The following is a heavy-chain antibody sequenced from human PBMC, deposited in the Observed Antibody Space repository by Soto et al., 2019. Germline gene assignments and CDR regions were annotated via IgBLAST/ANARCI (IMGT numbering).Heavy chain of an antibody. V-gene: IGHV3-23*01. CDR1: GFTFSADA. J-gene: IGHJ4*02. CDR3: AKCYYGSGTYPSPEKRPFEY. CDR2: MSASGGST. D-gene: IGHD3-10*01. Sequence: EVQLLESGGGLVQPGGSLRLSCAVSGFTFSADAMSWVRQTPGEGLEWLTTMSASGGSTFYADYAKGRFTISRDNSKNTLYLQMNSLRAEDTAIYYCAKCYYGSGTYPSPEKRPFEYWGQGTLVTVAS.